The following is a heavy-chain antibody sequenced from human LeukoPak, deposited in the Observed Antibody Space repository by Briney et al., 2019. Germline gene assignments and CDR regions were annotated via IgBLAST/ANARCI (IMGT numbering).Heavy chain of an antibody. CDR3: AREIGYYFDSDDSRLRGRLDV. Sequence: GGSLRLSCAASGFTINTNYMNWVLQAPGRGLEWVSVIYPGGITKYADSVKGRFTVSRDNVKNTVYLQMNNLRAEDTALYYWAREIGYYFDSDDSRLRGRLDVWGKGTTVTVSS. CDR1: GFTINTNY. D-gene: IGHD3-22*01. J-gene: IGHJ6*04. CDR2: IYPGGIT. V-gene: IGHV3-53*01.